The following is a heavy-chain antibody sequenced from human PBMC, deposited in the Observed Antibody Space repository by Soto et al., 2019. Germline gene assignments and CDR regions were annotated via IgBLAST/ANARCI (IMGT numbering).Heavy chain of an antibody. D-gene: IGHD5-12*01. CDR3: AKYSTSGPSRFFDL. Sequence: GGSLRLSCAASGLTFSSYAMSWIRQTPGKGLEWVSVIGAGSDGIQYVDSVKGRFSISRDNSKNTLYLHMNSLRAEDTAIYYCAKYSTSGPSRFFDLWGQGTLVTVSS. J-gene: IGHJ4*02. CDR2: IGAGSDGI. CDR1: GLTFSSYA. V-gene: IGHV3-23*01.